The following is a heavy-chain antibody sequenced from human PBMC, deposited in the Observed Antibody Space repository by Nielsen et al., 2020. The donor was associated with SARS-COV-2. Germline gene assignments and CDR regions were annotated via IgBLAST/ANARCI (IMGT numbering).Heavy chain of an antibody. D-gene: IGHD1-26*01. J-gene: IGHJ4*02. V-gene: IGHV3-30*14. CDR1: GFIFSSYA. CDR2: ISYDGNNK. Sequence: GESLKISCAASGFIFSSYAMHWVRQAPGTGLEWVAVISYDGNNKYYADSVKGRFTISRDNSKNTLYLQMNSLRVEDTAVYYCARPYSGSYWHYFDYWGQGTLVTVSS. CDR3: ARPYSGSYWHYFDY.